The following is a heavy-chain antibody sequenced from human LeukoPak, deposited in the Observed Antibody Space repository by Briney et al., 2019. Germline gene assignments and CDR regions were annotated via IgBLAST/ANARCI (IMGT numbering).Heavy chain of an antibody. D-gene: IGHD6-19*01. CDR3: ARREGIAVDGHDAFDI. V-gene: IGHV4-39*01. CDR2: IYYSGST. Sequence: SETLSLTCAVSRGSISSSSYYWGWIRQPPGKGLEWIGSIYYSGSTYNNPSLKSRVTISVDTSKTQFSLKLSSVTAADTAVYYCARREGIAVDGHDAFDIWGQGTMVTVSS. J-gene: IGHJ3*02. CDR1: RGSISSSSYY.